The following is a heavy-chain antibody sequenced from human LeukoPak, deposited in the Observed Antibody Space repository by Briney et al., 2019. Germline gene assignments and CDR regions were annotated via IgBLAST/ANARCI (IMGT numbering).Heavy chain of an antibody. CDR1: GFSFTNYA. Sequence: GGSLRLSCAASGFSFTNYAMSWARQAPGKGLEWISEISGSGDTTYYADSVKGRFTISRDNSKNTLYLQMNSLRAEDTAVYYCAKGGDTGMVLVYWGQGTLVTVSS. J-gene: IGHJ4*02. CDR3: AKGGDTGMVLVY. V-gene: IGHV3-23*01. D-gene: IGHD5-18*01. CDR2: ISGSGDTT.